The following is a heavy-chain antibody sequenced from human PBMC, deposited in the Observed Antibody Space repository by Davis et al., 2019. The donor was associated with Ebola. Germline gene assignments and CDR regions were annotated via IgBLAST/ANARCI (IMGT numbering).Heavy chain of an antibody. CDR3: ARVDLGYCSSTSCYAQRAWWWFDP. J-gene: IGHJ5*02. CDR2: ISAYNGNT. CDR1: GYTFTSYG. D-gene: IGHD2-2*01. V-gene: IGHV1-18*04. Sequence: AASVKVSCKASGYTFTSYGISWVRQAPGQGLEWMGWISAYNGNTNYAQKLQGRVTMTRDTSTSTVYMELSSLRSEDTAVYYCARVDLGYCSSTSCYAQRAWWWFDPWGQGTLVTVSS.